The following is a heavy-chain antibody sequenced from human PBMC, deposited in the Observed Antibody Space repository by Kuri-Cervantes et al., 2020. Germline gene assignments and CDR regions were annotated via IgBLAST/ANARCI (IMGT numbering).Heavy chain of an antibody. CDR2: ISSSSSYI. CDR3: ARDYWGSGSRAHFDY. Sequence: LSLTCAASGFTFSSYSMNWVRQAPGKGLEWVSSISSSSSYIYYADSVKGRFTISRDNAKNSLYLQMNSLGAEDTAVYYCARDYWGSGSRAHFDYWGQGTLVTVSS. D-gene: IGHD3-10*01. CDR1: GFTFSSYS. V-gene: IGHV3-21*01. J-gene: IGHJ4*02.